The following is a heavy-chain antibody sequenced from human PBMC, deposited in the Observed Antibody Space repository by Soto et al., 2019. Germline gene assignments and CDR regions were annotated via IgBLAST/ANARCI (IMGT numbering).Heavy chain of an antibody. Sequence: ASVKVSCKASGYTFTGYYMHWVRQAPGQGLEWMGWINPNSGGTNYAQKFQGWVTMTRDTSISTAYMELSRLRSDDTAVYYCARGVVVAATPVYYYMDVWGKGTKVTVAS. J-gene: IGHJ6*03. CDR3: ARGVVVAATPVYYYMDV. D-gene: IGHD2-15*01. V-gene: IGHV1-2*04. CDR2: INPNSGGT. CDR1: GYTFTGYY.